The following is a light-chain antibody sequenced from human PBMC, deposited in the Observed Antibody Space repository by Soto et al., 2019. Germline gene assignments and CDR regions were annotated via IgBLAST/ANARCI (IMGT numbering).Light chain of an antibody. J-gene: IGKJ1*01. V-gene: IGKV3-20*01. CDR1: QSVSGSY. Sequence: EIVLTQSPGTLSLSPGERATLSCRASQSVSGSYLAWYQQKPGQAPRLLINGASSRATGIPDRFSGSGSGTDFTLTISRLGPEDFAVYYCQQYGSSPRTFGQGTKVEI. CDR3: QQYGSSPRT. CDR2: GAS.